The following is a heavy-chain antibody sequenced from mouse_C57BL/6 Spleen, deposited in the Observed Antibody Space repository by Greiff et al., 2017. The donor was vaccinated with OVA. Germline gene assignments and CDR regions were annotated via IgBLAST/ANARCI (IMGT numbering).Heavy chain of an antibody. J-gene: IGHJ2*01. D-gene: IGHD4-1*01. Sequence: EVKLQQSGPELVKPGASVKISCKASGYTFTDYYMNWVKQSHGKSLEWIGDINPNNGGTSYNQKFKGKATLTVDKSSSTAYMELRSLTSEDSAVYYCARTGTTPYYFDYWGQGTTLTVSS. CDR3: ARTGTTPYYFDY. CDR1: GYTFTDYY. V-gene: IGHV1-26*01. CDR2: INPNNGGT.